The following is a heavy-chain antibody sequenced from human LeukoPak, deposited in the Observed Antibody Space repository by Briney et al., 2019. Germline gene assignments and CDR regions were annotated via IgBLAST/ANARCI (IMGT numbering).Heavy chain of an antibody. CDR2: IIPIFGTA. V-gene: IGHV1-69*05. D-gene: IGHD2-15*01. CDR1: GGTFSSYA. Sequence: SVKVSCKASGGTFSSYAISWVRQAPGQGLEWMGGIIPIFGTANYAQKLQGRVTMTTDTSTSTAYMELRSLRSDDTAVYYCARDRLVVVVAAIMGAFDIWGQGTMVTVSS. CDR3: ARDRLVVVVAAIMGAFDI. J-gene: IGHJ3*02.